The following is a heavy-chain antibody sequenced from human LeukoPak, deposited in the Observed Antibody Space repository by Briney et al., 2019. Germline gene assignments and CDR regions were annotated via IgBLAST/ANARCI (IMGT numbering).Heavy chain of an antibody. J-gene: IGHJ4*02. CDR3: ARASYSSNLQPWSPFDY. CDR2: IHYSGST. D-gene: IGHD6-13*01. Sequence: SETLSLTCTVSGGSISSYYWSWIRQPSGKGLEWIGYIHYSGSTNYNPSLKSRVTISVDTSKNQFSLKLSSVTAADTAVYYCARASYSSNLQPWSPFDYWGQGTLVTVSS. V-gene: IGHV4-59*01. CDR1: GGSISSYY.